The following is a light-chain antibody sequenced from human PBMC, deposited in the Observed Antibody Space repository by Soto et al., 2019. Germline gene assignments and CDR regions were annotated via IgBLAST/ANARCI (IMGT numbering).Light chain of an antibody. CDR1: QSVSTN. Sequence: EIVLTQSPATLSLSPGERGILSCWDSQSVSTNLAWYQQKPGQAPRLLIYGASNRVTGIPARFSGSGSGTDFTLTISSLESEDFATYYCQHRANWPPGATFGGGTKVEI. CDR2: GAS. V-gene: IGKV3-11*01. CDR3: QHRANWPPGAT. J-gene: IGKJ4*01.